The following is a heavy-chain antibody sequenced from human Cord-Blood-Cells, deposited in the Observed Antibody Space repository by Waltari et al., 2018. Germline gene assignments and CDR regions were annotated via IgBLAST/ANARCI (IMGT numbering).Heavy chain of an antibody. D-gene: IGHD7-27*01. J-gene: IGHJ4*02. CDR2: INPNRGGT. CDR3: ARDRETGAFDY. Sequence: QVQLVQSGAEVKKPGASVKVSCKASGYTFTGYYMHWVRQAPGQGLEGMGWINPNRGGTNYAQKFQGRVTMTRDTSISTAYMELSRLRSDDTAVYYCARDRETGAFDYWGQGTLVTVSS. CDR1: GYTFTGYY. V-gene: IGHV1-2*02.